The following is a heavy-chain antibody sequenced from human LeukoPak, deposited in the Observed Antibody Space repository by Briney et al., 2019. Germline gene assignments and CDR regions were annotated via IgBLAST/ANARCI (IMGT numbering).Heavy chain of an antibody. CDR3: ARGARGAIDY. V-gene: IGHV4-30-2*01. D-gene: IGHD1-26*01. Sequence: SQTLSLTCAVSGGSISSGGYSWSWIRQPPGKGLEWIGYIYHSGSTYYNPSLKSRVTISVDRSKNQFSLKLSSVTAADTAVYYCARGARGAIDYWGQGTLVTVSS. CDR1: GGSISSGGYS. J-gene: IGHJ4*02. CDR2: IYHSGST.